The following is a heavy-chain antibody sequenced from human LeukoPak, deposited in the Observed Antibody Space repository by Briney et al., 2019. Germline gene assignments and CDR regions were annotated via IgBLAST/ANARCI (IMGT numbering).Heavy chain of an antibody. CDR1: GGSISSGGYY. Sequence: SQTLSLTCTVSGGSISSGGYYWSWIRQPPGKGLEWIGYIYHSGSTYYNPSLKSRVTISVDRSKNQFSLKLSSVTAADTAVYYCVRAAAGTDAFDIWGQGTMVTVSS. J-gene: IGHJ3*02. D-gene: IGHD6-13*01. V-gene: IGHV4-30-2*01. CDR3: VRAAAGTDAFDI. CDR2: IYHSGST.